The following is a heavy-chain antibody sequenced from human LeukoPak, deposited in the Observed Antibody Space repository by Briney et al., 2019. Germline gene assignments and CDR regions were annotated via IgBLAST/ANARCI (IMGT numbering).Heavy chain of an antibody. CDR2: ISYDGSNK. D-gene: IGHD3-3*01. Sequence: PGGSLRLSCAASGFTFSSYGMHWVRQAPGKGLEWVAVISYDGSNKYYADSVKGRFTISRDNSKNTLYLQMNSLRAEDTAVYYCAKDFFGVVRRYSMDVWGQGTTVTVSS. V-gene: IGHV3-30*18. CDR3: AKDFFGVVRRYSMDV. CDR1: GFTFSSYG. J-gene: IGHJ6*02.